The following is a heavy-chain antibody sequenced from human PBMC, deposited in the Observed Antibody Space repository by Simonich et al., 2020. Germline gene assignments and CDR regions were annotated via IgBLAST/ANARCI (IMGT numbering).Heavy chain of an antibody. J-gene: IGHJ4*02. CDR2: IYYTGST. Sequence: QVQLQESGPGLVKPSETLSLTCTVSGGSISSYNWSWVRQPPGKGLEWIGYIYYTGSTNSHPSLKSRVTISVDTSKNQFSLKLSSVTAADTAVYYCARGGLYFDYWGQGTLVTVSS. V-gene: IGHV4-59*01. D-gene: IGHD2-15*01. CDR3: ARGGLYFDY. CDR1: GGSISSYN.